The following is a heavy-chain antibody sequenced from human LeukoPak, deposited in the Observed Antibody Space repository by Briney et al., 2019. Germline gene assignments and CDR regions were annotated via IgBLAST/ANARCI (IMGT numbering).Heavy chain of an antibody. CDR3: ARALGDP. Sequence: SDTLSLLCAVCGRFHSGYYWMWIRQPRGKGLEWIGDINHSGYTNYIPSLKSRVTISVDTSKNIFSLKLSSVTAADTAVYYCARALGDPWGQGTLVTVSS. CDR2: INHSGYT. CDR1: GRFHSGYY. D-gene: IGHD3-16*02. V-gene: IGHV4-34*01. J-gene: IGHJ5*02.